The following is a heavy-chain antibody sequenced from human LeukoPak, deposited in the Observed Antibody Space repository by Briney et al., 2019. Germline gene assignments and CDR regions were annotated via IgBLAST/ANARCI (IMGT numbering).Heavy chain of an antibody. J-gene: IGHJ6*03. Sequence: PGGSLRLSCAASGFTVSSNYMSWVRQAPGKGLEWVSVIYSGGSTYYADSVRGRFTISRDNAKNSLYLQMNSLRAEDTAVYYCARTQYNEYPSNYYYYMDVWGRGTTVTVSS. D-gene: IGHD1-14*01. CDR1: GFTVSSNY. CDR2: IYSGGST. CDR3: ARTQYNEYPSNYYYYMDV. V-gene: IGHV3-66*01.